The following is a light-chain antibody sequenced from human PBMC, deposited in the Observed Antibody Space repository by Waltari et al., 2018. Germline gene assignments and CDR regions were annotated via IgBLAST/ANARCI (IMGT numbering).Light chain of an antibody. CDR3: QQYNNYPGT. V-gene: IGKV1-5*03. Sequence: DIQMTQSPSTLSVSVGDRVTITCRASQSISSWLALYQQKPGKAPKLLIYKASSLQGGVPSRFSGSGSGTEFTLTISSLQPDDFATYYCQQYNNYPGTFGQGTKVEIK. CDR2: KAS. CDR1: QSISSW. J-gene: IGKJ1*01.